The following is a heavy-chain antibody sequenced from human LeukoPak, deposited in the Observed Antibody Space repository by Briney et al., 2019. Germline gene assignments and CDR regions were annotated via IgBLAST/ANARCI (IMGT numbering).Heavy chain of an antibody. D-gene: IGHD2-21*02. CDR2: ISAYNGNT. CDR3: ARDTVGAYCGGDCYSNWFDP. V-gene: IGHV1-18*01. Sequence: ASVKVSCKASGYTFTSYSISWVRQAPGQGLEWMGWISAYNGNTNYAQKLQGRVTMTTDTSTSTAYMELRSLRSDATAVYYCARDTVGAYCGGDCYSNWFDPWGQGTLVTVSS. J-gene: IGHJ5*02. CDR1: GYTFTSYS.